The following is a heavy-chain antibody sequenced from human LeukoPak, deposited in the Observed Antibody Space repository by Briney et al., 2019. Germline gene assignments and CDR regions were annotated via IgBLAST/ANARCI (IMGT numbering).Heavy chain of an antibody. Sequence: SGSLSLTCTASGGSISNTRYYWGWTRHPPGKGLESIGTIYYSGTTYSTPSLKRRATISVDTSNNQFSLRLGSATAADTAAYYCARRAYRGSSSDFFDYSGQGSLVTVSS. D-gene: IGHD1-26*01. CDR1: GGSISNTRYY. CDR3: ARRAYRGSSSDFFDY. J-gene: IGHJ4*02. V-gene: IGHV4-39*01. CDR2: IYYSGTT.